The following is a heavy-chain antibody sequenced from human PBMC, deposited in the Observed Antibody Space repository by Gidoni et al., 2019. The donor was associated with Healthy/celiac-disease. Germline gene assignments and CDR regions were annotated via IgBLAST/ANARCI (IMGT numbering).Heavy chain of an antibody. J-gene: IGHJ3*02. V-gene: IGHV3-21*01. CDR2: ISSSSSYI. D-gene: IGHD1-26*01. CDR3: AAQHGPWEI. CDR1: GFTFSRYS. Sequence: EVQLVESGGGLFKPGGSLRLSCAPSGFTFSRYSMNWVRQAPGQGLEWVSAISSSSSYIYYADSVKGRCTISRDNAKNSLYLQMNSLRAEDKAVYYCAAQHGPWEIWGQGTMVTVSS.